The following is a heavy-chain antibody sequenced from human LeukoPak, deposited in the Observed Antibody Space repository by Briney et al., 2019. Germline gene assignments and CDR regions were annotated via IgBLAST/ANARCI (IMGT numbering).Heavy chain of an antibody. CDR1: GFRFSDYS. V-gene: IGHV3-48*02. D-gene: IGHD3-9*01. J-gene: IGHJ5*02. CDR3: ARNTIFHP. Sequence: GGSLRLSCEASGFRFSDYSMNWVRQTPGKGLEWISYISSSDSTTYYTHSVRGRFTNSRDNAKSSLYLLMNSLIDEDTGIYYCARNTIFHPWGQGTLVTVSS. CDR2: ISSSDSTT.